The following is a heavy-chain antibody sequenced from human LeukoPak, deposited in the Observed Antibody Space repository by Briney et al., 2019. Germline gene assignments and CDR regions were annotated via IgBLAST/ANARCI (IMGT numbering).Heavy chain of an antibody. CDR2: IIPILGIA. CDR1: GGTFSSYA. J-gene: IGHJ3*02. V-gene: IGHV1-69*04. D-gene: IGHD3-3*01. CDR3: ATGLITIFGVVTGHAFDI. Sequence: SVKVSCKASGGTFSSYAISWVRQAPGQGLEWMGRIIPILGIANYAQKFQGRVTMTRDTSTSTVYMELSSLRSEDTAVYYCATGLITIFGVVTGHAFDIWGQGTMVTVSS.